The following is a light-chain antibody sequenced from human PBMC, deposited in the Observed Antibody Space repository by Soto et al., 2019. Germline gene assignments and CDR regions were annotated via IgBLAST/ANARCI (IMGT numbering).Light chain of an antibody. CDR2: EVS. Sequence: DIQMTQSPSTLSASVGDRVTITCRPSQDIRGWVAWYQQKPGKAPKILMYEVSKLKGGVPSRFSGSATGTEFTLTISSLEPDDFATYYCQQYESFSTFGQGTKVEIK. J-gene: IGKJ2*01. V-gene: IGKV1-5*03. CDR3: QQYESFST. CDR1: QDIRGW.